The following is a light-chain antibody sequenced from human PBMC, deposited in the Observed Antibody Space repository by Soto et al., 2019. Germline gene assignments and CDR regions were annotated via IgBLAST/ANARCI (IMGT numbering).Light chain of an antibody. CDR3: GSWDSSLSIWI. CDR2: ENN. CDR1: SSNFGNNY. Sequence: QSVLTQPPSVSAAPGQKVTISCSGSSSNFGNNYVSWYQQLPGTPPKLLMYENNKRPSQITDRFSGSKSGTSATLGITGLQTGDEADYYCGSWDSSLSIWIFGGGTKLTVL. V-gene: IGLV1-51*02. J-gene: IGLJ2*01.